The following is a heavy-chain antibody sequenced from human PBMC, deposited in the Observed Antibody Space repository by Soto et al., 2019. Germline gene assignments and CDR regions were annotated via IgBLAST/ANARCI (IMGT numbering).Heavy chain of an antibody. V-gene: IGHV5-10-1*01. D-gene: IGHD3-22*01. J-gene: IGHJ4*02. CDR2: IDPSDSQT. Sequence: GESLKISCKGSGYSFAGYWIKWVRQKPGKGLEWMGRIDPSDSQTYYSPSFRGHVTISVTKSITTVFLQWSSLRASDTAMYYCARQIYDSDTGPNFQYYFDSWGQGTPVTVSS. CDR1: GYSFAGYW. CDR3: ARQIYDSDTGPNFQYYFDS.